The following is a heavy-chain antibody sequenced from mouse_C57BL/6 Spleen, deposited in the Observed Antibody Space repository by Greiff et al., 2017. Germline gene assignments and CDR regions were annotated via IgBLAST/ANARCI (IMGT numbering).Heavy chain of an antibody. V-gene: IGHV1-72*01. CDR1: GYTFTSYW. CDR2: IDPNSGGT. Sequence: QVHVKQSGAELVKPGASVKLSCKASGYTFTSYWMHWVKQRPGRGLEWIGRIDPNSGGTKYNEKFKSKDTLTVDKPSSTAYMQLSSLTSEDSAVYYCARGVYYGYDGWYFDVWGTGTTVTVSS. CDR3: ARGVYYGYDGWYFDV. J-gene: IGHJ1*03. D-gene: IGHD2-2*01.